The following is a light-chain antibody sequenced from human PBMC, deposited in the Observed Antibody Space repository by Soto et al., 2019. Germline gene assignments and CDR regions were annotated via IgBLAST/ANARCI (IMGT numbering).Light chain of an antibody. CDR2: LNSDGSH. CDR1: SGHSSYA. Sequence: QPVLTQSPSASASLGASVKLTCTLSSGHSSYAIAWHQQQPEKGPRYLMKLNSDGSHSKGDGIPDRFSGSSSGAERYITISSLQSEDEADYYCQTWGTGVVFGGGTKVTVL. V-gene: IGLV4-69*01. CDR3: QTWGTGVV. J-gene: IGLJ2*01.